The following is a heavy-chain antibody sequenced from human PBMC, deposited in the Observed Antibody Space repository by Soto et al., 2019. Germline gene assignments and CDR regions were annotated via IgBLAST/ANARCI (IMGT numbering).Heavy chain of an antibody. CDR1: GNTFTSYD. J-gene: IGHJ4*02. CDR3: ARGRASGSYYLLDY. CDR2: INPNSGNI. D-gene: IGHD3-10*01. Sequence: QVQLVQSGAEVKKLGASVKVSSKASGNTFTSYDINWVRQATGHGLEWMGWINPNSGNIGYAQKFQGRVTMTRDTAIRTAYMEVSRLRSDDTAVYYCARGRASGSYYLLDYWGQGTLVTVSS. V-gene: IGHV1-8*01.